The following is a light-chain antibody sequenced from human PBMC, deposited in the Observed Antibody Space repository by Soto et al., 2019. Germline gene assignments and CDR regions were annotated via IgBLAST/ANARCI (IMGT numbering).Light chain of an antibody. J-gene: IGLJ1*01. CDR1: SSDVGGCSY. CDR2: EVS. V-gene: IGLV2-14*01. Sequence: QSVLTQPASVSGSPGQSITISCTGTSSDVGGCSYVSWYQQHPGKAPKLMIYEVSDRPSGVPNRFSGSKSGNTASLTISGLQAEDEADYYCSSYTTTNTHVFGTGTKVTVL. CDR3: SSYTTTNTHV.